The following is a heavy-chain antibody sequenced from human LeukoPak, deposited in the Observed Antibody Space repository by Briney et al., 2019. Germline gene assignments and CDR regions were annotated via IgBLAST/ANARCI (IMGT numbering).Heavy chain of an antibody. CDR1: GFTFSRYW. J-gene: IGHJ4*02. CDR3: ATDRDNSDWQKRFDS. D-gene: IGHD2-21*02. V-gene: IGHV3-7*01. Sequence: GGSLRLSCAAAGFTFSRYWMNWYRQAPGKGLEWVGNINQDAREINYVDSVRGRFTISRDNAKNSLHLQMNSLRAEDTAVYYSATDRDNSDWQKRFDSWGQGTLVTVSS. CDR2: INQDAREI.